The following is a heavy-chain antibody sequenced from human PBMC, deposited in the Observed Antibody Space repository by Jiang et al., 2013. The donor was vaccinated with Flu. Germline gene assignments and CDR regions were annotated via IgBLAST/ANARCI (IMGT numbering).Heavy chain of an antibody. CDR3: ASHPGQGGWFDP. Sequence: ARLLKPSETLSLTCAVYGGSFSGYYWSWIRQPPGKGLEWIGEINHSGSTNYNPSLKSRVTISVDTSKNQFSLKLSSVTAADTAVYYCASHPGQGGWFDPWGQGTLVTVSS. D-gene: IGHD3-16*01. CDR1: GGSFSGYY. V-gene: IGHV4-34*01. CDR2: INHSGST. J-gene: IGHJ5*02.